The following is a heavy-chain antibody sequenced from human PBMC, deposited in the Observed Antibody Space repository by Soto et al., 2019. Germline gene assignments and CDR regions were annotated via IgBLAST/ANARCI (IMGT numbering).Heavy chain of an antibody. CDR2: ISAYNGNT. CDR1: GYTFTSYG. V-gene: IGHV1-18*01. Sequence: GASVKVSCKASGYTFTSYGISWVRQAPGQGLEWMGWISAYNGNTNYAQKLQGRVTMTTDTSTSTAYMELRSLRSDDTAVYYCARDPSIAARSWDWFDPWGQGTLVTVSS. D-gene: IGHD6-6*01. J-gene: IGHJ5*02. CDR3: ARDPSIAARSWDWFDP.